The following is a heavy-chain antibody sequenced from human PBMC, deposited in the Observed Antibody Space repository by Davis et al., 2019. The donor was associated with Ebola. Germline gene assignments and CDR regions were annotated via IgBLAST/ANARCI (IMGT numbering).Heavy chain of an antibody. CDR1: GDSIRGHY. V-gene: IGHV4-59*08. J-gene: IGHJ5*02. D-gene: IGHD5/OR15-5a*01. CDR2: IYSGGST. CDR3: ARQTEGVYFDP. Sequence: SETLSLTCTVSGDSIRGHYWSCIRRPPGKGLEWTGYIYSGGSTKYNPSLKSRVTIAEDTSKNQFSLRVVSVTAADTAVYYCARQTEGVYFDPWGQGTLVTVSS.